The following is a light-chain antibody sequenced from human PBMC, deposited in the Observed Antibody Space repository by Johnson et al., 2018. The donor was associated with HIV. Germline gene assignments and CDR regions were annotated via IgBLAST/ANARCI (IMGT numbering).Light chain of an antibody. J-gene: IGLJ1*01. Sequence: QSVLTQPPSVSAAPGQKVTTSCSGSSSNIGNNYVSWYQQLPGTAPKLLIYENNKRPSGIPDRFSGSKSGTSATLGITGLRTGDEADYYCGTWDSSLNTGYVFGTGTKVTVL. CDR3: GTWDSSLNTGYV. CDR2: ENN. V-gene: IGLV1-51*02. CDR1: SSNIGNNY.